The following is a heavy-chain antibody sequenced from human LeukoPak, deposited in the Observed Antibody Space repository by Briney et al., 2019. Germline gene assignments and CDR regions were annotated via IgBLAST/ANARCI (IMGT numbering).Heavy chain of an antibody. V-gene: IGHV3-74*01. J-gene: IGHJ4*02. CDR1: GFTFSSYA. Sequence: GGSLRLSCAASGFTFSSYAMSWVRQAPGKGLVWVSRIDTDGSTTSYADSVKGRFTISRDNAKNTLYLQMNSLRAEDTAVYYCARGGLEPVDYWGQGTLVTVSS. CDR2: IDTDGSTT. CDR3: ARGGLEPVDY. D-gene: IGHD1-1*01.